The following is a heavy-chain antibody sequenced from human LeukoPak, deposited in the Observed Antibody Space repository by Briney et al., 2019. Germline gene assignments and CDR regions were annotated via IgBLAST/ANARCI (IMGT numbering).Heavy chain of an antibody. CDR3: ARVGQGNFDY. CDR1: GASISTYY. Sequence: PSETLSLTCTVSGASISTYYWSWIRQPPGKGLEWIGYIYYSGNTKYDPSLKSRVTISVDTSKNQFSLNLSSVTAADTAVYYCARVGQGNFDYWGRGTLVTVSS. J-gene: IGHJ4*02. CDR2: IYYSGNT. V-gene: IGHV4-59*01. D-gene: IGHD3-10*01.